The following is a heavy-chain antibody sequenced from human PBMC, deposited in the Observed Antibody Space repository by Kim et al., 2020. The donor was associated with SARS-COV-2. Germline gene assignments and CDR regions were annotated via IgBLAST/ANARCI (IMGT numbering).Heavy chain of an antibody. V-gene: IGHV4-34*01. CDR3: ARGPMYYYGSGSYYIPLEY. J-gene: IGHJ4*02. Sequence: SRVTISVDTSKNQFSLKLSSVTAADTAVYYCARGPMYYYGSGSYYIPLEYWGQGTLVTVSS. D-gene: IGHD3-10*01.